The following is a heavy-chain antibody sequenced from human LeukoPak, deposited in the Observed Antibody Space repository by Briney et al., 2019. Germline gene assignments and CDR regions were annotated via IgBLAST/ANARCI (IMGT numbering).Heavy chain of an antibody. V-gene: IGHV3-23*01. D-gene: IGHD3-9*01. CDR3: AKVNWGDDILTGYYYYGMDV. CDR1: GFTFSSYA. CDR2: ISGSGGST. Sequence: GGSLRLSCAASGFTFSSYAMSWVRQAPGKGLEWVSAISGSGGSTYYADSVKDRFTISRDNSKNTLYLQMNSLRAEDTAVYYCAKVNWGDDILTGYYYYGMDVWGQGTTVTVSS. J-gene: IGHJ6*02.